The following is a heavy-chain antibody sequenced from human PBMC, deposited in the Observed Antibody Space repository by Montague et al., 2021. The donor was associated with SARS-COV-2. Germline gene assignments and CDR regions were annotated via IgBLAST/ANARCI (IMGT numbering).Heavy chain of an antibody. CDR2: IDWDNDK. Sequence: PALVKPTQTLTLTCTFSGFSLSTSGMSVTWIRQPPGKALEWLARIDWDNDKYYSTSLKTRLTISKDTSKNQVVLTVTNVDPIDTATYYCARIVSLCVPGDVPQVYYGGLDVWGQGTLVTVSS. J-gene: IGHJ4*02. V-gene: IGHV2-70*11. CDR1: GFSLSTSGMS. CDR3: ARIVSLCVPGDVPQVYYGGLDV. D-gene: IGHD4-23*01.